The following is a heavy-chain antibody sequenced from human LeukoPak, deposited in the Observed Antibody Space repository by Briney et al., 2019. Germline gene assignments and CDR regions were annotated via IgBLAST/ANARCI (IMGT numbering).Heavy chain of an antibody. CDR2: INPNSGGT. CDR3: ARDRSHYDFWSGYYLISEYYYYMDV. V-gene: IGHV1-2*02. D-gene: IGHD3-3*01. J-gene: IGHJ6*03. Sequence: ASVKVSCKASGYTFTGYYMHWVRQAPGQGLEWMGWINPNSGGTNYAQKFQGRVTMTRDTSISTAYMELSRLRSDDTAVYYCARDRSHYDFWSGYYLISEYYYYMDVWGKGTTVTASS. CDR1: GYTFTGYY.